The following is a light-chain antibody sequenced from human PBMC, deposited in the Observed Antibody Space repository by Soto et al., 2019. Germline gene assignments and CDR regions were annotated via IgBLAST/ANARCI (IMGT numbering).Light chain of an antibody. J-gene: IGLJ1*01. V-gene: IGLV2-23*02. CDR2: EVS. Sequence: QSALTQPASVSGSPGQSITISCTGTSSDVGGYNHVSWYQHHPGKAPKLMIYEVSNRPSGVSNRFSGSKSGYTASLTISGLQAEDEADYYCCSYAGSSSWVFGTGTKLTVL. CDR3: CSYAGSSSWV. CDR1: SSDVGGYNH.